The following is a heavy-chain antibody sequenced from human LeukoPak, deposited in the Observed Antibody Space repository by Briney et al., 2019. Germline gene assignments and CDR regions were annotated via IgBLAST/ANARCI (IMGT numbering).Heavy chain of an antibody. J-gene: IGHJ4*02. V-gene: IGHV3-48*03. CDR2: ISSSGSTI. CDR3: ARGGVYCSSTSCYDDY. CDR1: GFTFSSYE. D-gene: IGHD2-2*01. Sequence: GGSLRLSCAASGFTFSSYEMNWVRQAPGKGLEWVSYISSSGSTIYYADSVKGRFTISRDNAKNSLYLQMNSLRAEDTAVYYCARGGVYCSSTSCYDDYWGQGTLVTVSS.